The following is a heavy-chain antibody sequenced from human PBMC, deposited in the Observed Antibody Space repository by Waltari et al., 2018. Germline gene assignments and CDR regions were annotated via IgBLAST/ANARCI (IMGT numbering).Heavy chain of an antibody. J-gene: IGHJ2*01. CDR3: ARDSWSYHYWYFDL. CDR2: ISYDGSNK. CDR1: GFTFSSYA. V-gene: IGHV3-30*01. Sequence: QVQLVESGGGVVQPGRSLRLSCAASGFTFSSYAMHWVRQAPGKGLEWVAVISYDGSNKYYADAVKGRFTISRDNSKNTLYLQMNSLRAEDTAVYYCARDSWSYHYWYFDLWGRGTLVTVSS. D-gene: IGHD1-26*01.